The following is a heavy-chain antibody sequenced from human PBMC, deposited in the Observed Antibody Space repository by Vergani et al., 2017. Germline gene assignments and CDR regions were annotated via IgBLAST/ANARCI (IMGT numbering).Heavy chain of an antibody. CDR2: ISSISSYI. D-gene: IGHD6-19*01. CDR1: GFTFSSYR. Sequence: EVQLVESGGGLVKPGGSLRLSCAASGFTFSSYRMNWVRQAPGKGLRWVSSISSISSYISYAVPVKGRFTISRDNAKNSLYLQMNSLRAEDTAVYYCARDGSAVAGTRLFDSWGQGTLVTVSS. V-gene: IGHV3-21*01. J-gene: IGHJ4*02. CDR3: ARDGSAVAGTRLFDS.